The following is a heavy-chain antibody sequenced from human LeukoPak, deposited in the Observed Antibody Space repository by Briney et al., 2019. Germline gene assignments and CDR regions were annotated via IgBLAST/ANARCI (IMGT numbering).Heavy chain of an antibody. CDR2: IYSGGST. V-gene: IGHV3-66*01. CDR3: ARDMDSSGYYFDY. D-gene: IGHD3-22*01. CDR1: GFTVSSNY. Sequence: GGSLRLSCAASGFTVSSNYMSWVRQAPGKGLEWVSVIYSGGSTYYADSVQGRFTISRDNSKNTLYLQMNSLRAEDTAVYYCARDMDSSGYYFDYWGQGTLVTVSS. J-gene: IGHJ4*02.